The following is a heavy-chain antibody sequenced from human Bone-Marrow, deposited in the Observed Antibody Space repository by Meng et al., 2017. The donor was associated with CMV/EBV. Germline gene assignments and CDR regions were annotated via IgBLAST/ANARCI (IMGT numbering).Heavy chain of an antibody. CDR2: VNPAGGDA. CDR1: GYTFTSYY. D-gene: IGHD3-16*01. CDR3: ARGEGGIDY. J-gene: IGHJ4*02. V-gene: IGHV1-46*01. Sequence: ASVKVSCKASGYTFTSYYLHWIRQAPGQGPEWMGIVNPAGGDATYARTFEGRVTMTRDTSTGTVYLELSRLTPEDTAVYYCARGEGGIDYWGQGNLVNVSS.